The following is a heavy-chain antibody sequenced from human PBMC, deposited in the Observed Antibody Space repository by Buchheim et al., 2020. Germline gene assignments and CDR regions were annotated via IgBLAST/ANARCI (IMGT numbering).Heavy chain of an antibody. J-gene: IGHJ4*02. D-gene: IGHD6-13*01. CDR2: ISGSGGNT. CDR3: AKGAIGVGSSWYGVDFDY. CDR1: GFTFSSYA. Sequence: EVQLVESGGGLVQPGGSLRLSCAASGFTFSSYAMSWVRQAPGKGLEWVSSISGSGGNTYYADSVKGRFTVSRDNSENMFYLQMNSLTDEDTAVYYCAKGAIGVGSSWYGVDFDYWGQGTL. V-gene: IGHV3-23*04.